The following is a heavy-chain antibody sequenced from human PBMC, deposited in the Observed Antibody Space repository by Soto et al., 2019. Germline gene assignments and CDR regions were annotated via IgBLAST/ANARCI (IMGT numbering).Heavy chain of an antibody. J-gene: IGHJ4*02. Sequence: QVQLQESGPGLVMPSGTLSLTCAVSGGFISSGLWWSWVRQSPGKGLEWLGEIYHGGTTNYNPSLRSRVTISIDNSNNQFALKVSSVTAADTALYYGASQSRDRIDYWGQGILVSVSS. CDR1: GGFISSGLW. CDR3: ASQSRDRIDY. D-gene: IGHD2-2*01. V-gene: IGHV4-4*02. CDR2: IYHGGTT.